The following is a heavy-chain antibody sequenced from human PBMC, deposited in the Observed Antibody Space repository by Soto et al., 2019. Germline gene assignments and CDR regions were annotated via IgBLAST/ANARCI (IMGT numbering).Heavy chain of an antibody. CDR3: ASHALGYCSSTSCYEAGYGY. D-gene: IGHD2-2*01. Sequence: TSETLSLTCTVSGGSVISGSYYWSWVRQAPGKGLEWVGDIYYSGSPNYNPSLKTRVTISVDTSKNQFSLKLSSVTAADTAVYYCASHALGYCSSTSCYEAGYGYWGQGTLVTVSS. J-gene: IGHJ4*02. V-gene: IGHV4-61*01. CDR1: GGSVISGSYY. CDR2: IYYSGSP.